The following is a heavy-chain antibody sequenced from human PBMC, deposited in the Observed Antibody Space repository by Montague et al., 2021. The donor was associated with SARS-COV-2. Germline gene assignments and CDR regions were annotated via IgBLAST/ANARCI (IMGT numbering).Heavy chain of an antibody. V-gene: IGHV3-11*03. J-gene: IGHJ6*03. Sequence: SLRLSCAASGFTFSDYYMSWIRQAPGKGLEWVSYISSSSSYTNYADSVKGRFTISRDNAKNSLYLQMNSLRAEDTAVYYCARCPYYYYYMDVWGKGTTVTVSS. CDR1: GFTFSDYY. CDR2: ISSSSSYT. CDR3: ARCPYYYYYMDV.